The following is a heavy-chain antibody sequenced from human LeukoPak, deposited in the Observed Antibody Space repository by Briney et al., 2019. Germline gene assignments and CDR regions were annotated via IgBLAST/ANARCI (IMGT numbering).Heavy chain of an antibody. Sequence: GRSLRLSCAASGFTFSSYGMHWVRQAPGKGLEWVAVISYDGSNKYYADSAKGRFTISRDNSKDTLYLQMNSLRAEDTAVYYCAKDLTYYYDSSGYYVWGQGTLVTVSS. D-gene: IGHD3-22*01. CDR1: GFTFSSYG. J-gene: IGHJ4*02. CDR2: ISYDGSNK. CDR3: AKDLTYYYDSSGYYV. V-gene: IGHV3-30*18.